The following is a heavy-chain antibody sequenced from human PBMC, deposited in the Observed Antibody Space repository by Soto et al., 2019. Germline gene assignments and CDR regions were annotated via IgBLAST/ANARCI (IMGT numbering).Heavy chain of an antibody. V-gene: IGHV4-59*08. D-gene: IGHD6-13*01. CDR2: IYYSGST. CDR1: GGSISSYY. J-gene: IGHJ4*02. Sequence: SETLSLTCTVSGGSISSYYWIWIRQPPGKGLEWIGYIYYSGSTYYNPSLKSRVTISVDTSKNQFSLKLSSVTAADTAVYYCARLNGAIAAAGSDFDYWGQGTLVTVSS. CDR3: ARLNGAIAAAGSDFDY.